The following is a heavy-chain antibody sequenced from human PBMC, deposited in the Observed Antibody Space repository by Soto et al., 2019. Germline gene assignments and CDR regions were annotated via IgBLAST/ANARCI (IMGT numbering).Heavy chain of an antibody. D-gene: IGHD1-1*01. CDR1: GYTFSGYW. CDR2: IYPGDSDA. V-gene: IGHV5-51*01. CDR3: VVQQKLQCVNA. J-gene: IGHJ5*02. Sequence: PGESLKISCKGSGYTFSGYWIGWVRQMSGKGLEWMGIIYPGDSDARYSPSFQGQVTISADESITTAYLQWDSLKASDTAIYYCVVQQKLQCVNAWGQGTLVTVSS.